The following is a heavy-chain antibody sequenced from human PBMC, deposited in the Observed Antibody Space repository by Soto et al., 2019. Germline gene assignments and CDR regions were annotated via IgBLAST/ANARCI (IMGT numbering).Heavy chain of an antibody. CDR1: GESFSAYY. V-gene: IGHV4-34*01. D-gene: IGHD4-17*01. J-gene: IGHJ4*02. CDR3: ARAGGDDCQTPRDIDD. CDR2: INHSGNT. Sequence: QVQLQPWGAGLLKPSETLSLTCGVDGESFSAYYWNWLRPPPGPGLAWIGEINHSGNTNYNPSLKSRATRAVDTCKNHCYLRLNSVTAADTALDSCARAGGDDCQTPRDIDDWGQGARVTVSS.